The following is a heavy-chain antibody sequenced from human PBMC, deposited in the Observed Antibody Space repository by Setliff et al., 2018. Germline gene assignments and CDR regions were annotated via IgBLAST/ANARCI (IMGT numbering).Heavy chain of an antibody. D-gene: IGHD5-18*01. J-gene: IGHJ4*02. CDR1: GYTFRNYA. CDR2: ISVYNGDT. V-gene: IGHV1-18*01. Sequence: AASVKVSCKASGYTFRNYAFAWVRQAPGQGLEWVGWISVYNGDTNYAQKFQGRVTLTTDTSTSTAYMELRSLTSDDSAFCYCARAPSVELVTIRTNSWFTYWGQGTLVTVSS. CDR3: ARAPSVELVTIRTNSWFTY.